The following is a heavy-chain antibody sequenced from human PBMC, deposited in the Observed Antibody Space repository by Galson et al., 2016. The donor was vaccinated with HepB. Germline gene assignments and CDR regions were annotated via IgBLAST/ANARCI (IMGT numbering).Heavy chain of an antibody. D-gene: IGHD6-13*01. CDR1: GFTVSSKY. V-gene: IGHV3-53*01. CDR3: ASKPPAGTNEVT. CDR2: IYGGGSA. Sequence: SLRLSCAASGFTVSSKYMSWVRQAPGKGLEWVSVIYGGGSAYYADSVKGRFTISRDNSKNTLYLQRNSLRAEDTAVYYCASKPPAGTNEVTWGQGTLVTVSS. J-gene: IGHJ5*02.